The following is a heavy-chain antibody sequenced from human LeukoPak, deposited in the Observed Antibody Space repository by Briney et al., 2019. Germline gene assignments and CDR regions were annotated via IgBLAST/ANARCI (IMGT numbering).Heavy chain of an antibody. CDR1: GGSLSGYY. D-gene: IGHD4-23*01. CDR3: ARELNRLDY. J-gene: IGHJ4*02. V-gene: IGHV4-34*01. CDR2: INHSGST. Sequence: TSETLSLTCAVYGGSLSGYYWSWIRQPPGKGLEWIGEINHSGSTNYNPSLKSRVTISVDTSKNQFSLKLSSVTAADTAVYYCARELNRLDYWGQGTLVTVSS.